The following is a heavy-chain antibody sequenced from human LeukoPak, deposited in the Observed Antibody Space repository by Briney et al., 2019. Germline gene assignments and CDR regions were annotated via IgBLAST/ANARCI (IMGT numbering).Heavy chain of an antibody. J-gene: IGHJ6*02. CDR2: INWNGGST. CDR3: ARGGYGYYYGMDV. CDR1: GFTFDDYG. Sequence: GGSLRLSCVASGFTFDDYGMSWVRQAPGKGLEWVSGINWNGGSTGHADSVKGRLTISRDNAKNSLYLQMNSLRAEDTALYYCARGGYGYYYGMDVWGQGTTVTVSS. D-gene: IGHD6-25*01. V-gene: IGHV3-20*04.